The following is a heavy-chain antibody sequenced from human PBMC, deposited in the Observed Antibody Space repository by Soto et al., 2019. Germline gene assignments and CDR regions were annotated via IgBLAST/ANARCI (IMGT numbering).Heavy chain of an antibody. CDR1: GLSVSNYW. CDR3: ARGCRWWGYYYFDY. D-gene: IGHD2-15*01. Sequence: GSLRLSCAASGLSVSNYWMHWVRQTPGKGLVWVSRINSDDTSSSYAASVKGRFTISRDNAKNTLYLQMNSLRAEDTAVYYCARGCRWWGYYYFDYWGKETLVTVAS. V-gene: IGHV3-74*01. CDR2: INSDDTSS. J-gene: IGHJ4*02.